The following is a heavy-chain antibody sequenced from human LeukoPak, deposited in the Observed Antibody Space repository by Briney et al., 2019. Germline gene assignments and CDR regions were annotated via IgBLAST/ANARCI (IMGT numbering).Heavy chain of an antibody. J-gene: IGHJ4*02. Sequence: ASVKVSCKASGYTFTSYGISWVRQAPGQGLEWMGWISAYNGNTNYAQKLQGRVAMTIDTSTSTAYMELRSLRSDDTAVYYCARHPTYYDFWSGYYRSEKYYFDYWGQGTLVTVSS. CDR3: ARHPTYYDFWSGYYRSEKYYFDY. D-gene: IGHD3-3*01. CDR2: ISAYNGNT. V-gene: IGHV1-18*01. CDR1: GYTFTSYG.